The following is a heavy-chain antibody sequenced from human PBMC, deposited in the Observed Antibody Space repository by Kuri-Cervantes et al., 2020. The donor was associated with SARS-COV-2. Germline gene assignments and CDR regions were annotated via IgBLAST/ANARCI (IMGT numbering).Heavy chain of an antibody. CDR2: ISSSGSTI. D-gene: IGHD3-22*01. Sequence: GGSLRLSCAASGFTFDDYAMHWVRQAPGKGLEWVSYISSSGSTIYYADSVKGRFTISRDNAKNSLYLQMNSLRAEDTAVYYCARGYHDSSGYWYYFDYWGQGTLVTVSS. J-gene: IGHJ4*02. V-gene: IGHV3-11*04. CDR3: ARGYHDSSGYWYYFDY. CDR1: GFTFDDYA.